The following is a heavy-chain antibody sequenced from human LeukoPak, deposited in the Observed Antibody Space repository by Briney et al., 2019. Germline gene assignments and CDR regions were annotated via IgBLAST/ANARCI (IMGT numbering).Heavy chain of an antibody. J-gene: IGHJ4*02. Sequence: SETLSLTCTVSGGSISSSSYYWGWIRPPPGKGLEWIGSIYYSGSTYYNPSLKSRVTISVDTSKNQFSLKLSSVTAADTAVYYCARAITIFGGAFDYWGQGTLVTVSS. CDR3: ARAITIFGGAFDY. V-gene: IGHV4-39*07. D-gene: IGHD3-3*01. CDR2: IYYSGST. CDR1: GGSISSSSYY.